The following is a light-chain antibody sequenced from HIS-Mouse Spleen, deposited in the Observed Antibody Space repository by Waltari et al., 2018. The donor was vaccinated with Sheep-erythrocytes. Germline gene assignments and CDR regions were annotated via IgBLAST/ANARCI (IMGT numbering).Light chain of an antibody. V-gene: IGLV7-46*01. J-gene: IGLJ2*01. Sequence: QAVVTQEPSLTVSPGGTVTLPCGSSTGAVTSGHYPYWFQQKPGQAPMTLIYDTSNKDSWPPARFSGSLLGGKAALTLSGAKHEDEDEYYCLLSYSGARGVFGGGTKLTVI. CDR1: TGAVTSGHY. CDR3: LLSYSGARGV. CDR2: DTS.